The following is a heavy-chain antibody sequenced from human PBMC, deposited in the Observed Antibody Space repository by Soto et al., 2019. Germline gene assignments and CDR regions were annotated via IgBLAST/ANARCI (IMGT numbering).Heavy chain of an antibody. CDR1: GGSVGSGADY. CDR3: ARHDYADRTFDL. CDR2: IQYSGDT. J-gene: IGHJ3*01. Sequence: QVLLQEPGPGQVRPSETLSLTCIVSGGSVGSGADYWSWIRQPPGSALEWIGYIQYSGDTNYNSYLKSRVTISVDRYRNRFSLKLTSVTAADTAFYYCARHDYADRTFDLWGQGTKVTVSS. V-gene: IGHV4-61*08. D-gene: IGHD5-12*01.